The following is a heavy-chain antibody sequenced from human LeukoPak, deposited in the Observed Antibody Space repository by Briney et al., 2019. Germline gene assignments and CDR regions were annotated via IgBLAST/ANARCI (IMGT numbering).Heavy chain of an antibody. Sequence: TGGSLRLSCAASGFTFSSYSMNWVRQAPGKGLEWVSSISSSSSYIYYADSVKGRFTISRDNAKNSLYLQMNSLRAEDTAVYYCARGAAYCGGDCYDWGQGTLVTVSS. CDR3: ARGAAYCGGDCYD. CDR2: ISSSSSYI. CDR1: GFTFSSYS. V-gene: IGHV3-21*01. D-gene: IGHD2-21*02. J-gene: IGHJ4*02.